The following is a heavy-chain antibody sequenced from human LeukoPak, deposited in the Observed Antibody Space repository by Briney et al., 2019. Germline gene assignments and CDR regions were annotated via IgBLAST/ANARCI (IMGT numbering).Heavy chain of an antibody. D-gene: IGHD5-12*01. CDR3: ARGNIVATDFDY. J-gene: IGHJ4*02. CDR1: GGSFSGYY. Sequence: PSETLSLTCAVYGGSFSGYYWSWIRQPPGKGLEWIGEINHSGSTNYNPSLKSRVTISVDTSKNQFSLKLSSVTAADTAVYYCARGNIVATDFDYWGQGTLVTVSS. CDR2: INHSGST. V-gene: IGHV4-34*01.